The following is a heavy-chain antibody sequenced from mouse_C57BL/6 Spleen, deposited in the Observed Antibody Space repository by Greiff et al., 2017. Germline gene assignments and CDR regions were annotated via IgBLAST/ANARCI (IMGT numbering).Heavy chain of an antibody. D-gene: IGHD2-4*01. J-gene: IGHJ2*01. CDR1: GYTFTSYW. CDR2: IHPSDSYT. CDR3: ASNYDYVPYFYY. V-gene: IGHV1-74*01. Sequence: QVQLQQSGAELVKPGASVKVSCKASGYTFTSYWMHWVKQRPGQGLEWIGRIHPSDSYTNSNQKFKGKATLTVDKSSSIAYMQLSSLTSADSAVYYCASNYDYVPYFYYWGQGTTLTVSS.